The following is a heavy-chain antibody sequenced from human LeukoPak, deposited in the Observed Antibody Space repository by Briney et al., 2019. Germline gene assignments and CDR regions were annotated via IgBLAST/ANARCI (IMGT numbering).Heavy chain of an antibody. J-gene: IGHJ3*02. V-gene: IGHV4-30-2*01. CDR1: GGSISSGGYY. CDR3: ARTLWSGHYDRPQAGAFDI. D-gene: IGHD3-3*01. CDR2: IYHSGST. Sequence: SETLSLTCTVSGGSISSGGYYWSWIRQPPGKGLEWIGYIYHSGSTYYNPSLKSRVTISVDRSKNQFSLKLSSVTAADTAVYYCARTLWSGHYDRPQAGAFDIWGHGTMVTVSS.